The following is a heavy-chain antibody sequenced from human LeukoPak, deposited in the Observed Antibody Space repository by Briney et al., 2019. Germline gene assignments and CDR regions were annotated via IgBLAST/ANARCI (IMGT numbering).Heavy chain of an antibody. Sequence: GGSLRLSCAASGFTFSSYWMSWVRQAPGKGLEWVSNINHGGSKKYYVDSVKGRFTISRDNAKNSLYPQMNTLRAEDTAVYYCARDQSYDILTGYYYFDYWAREPWSPSPQ. J-gene: IGHJ4*02. V-gene: IGHV3-7*01. D-gene: IGHD3-9*01. CDR2: INHGGSKK. CDR3: ARDQSYDILTGYYYFDY. CDR1: GFTFSSYW.